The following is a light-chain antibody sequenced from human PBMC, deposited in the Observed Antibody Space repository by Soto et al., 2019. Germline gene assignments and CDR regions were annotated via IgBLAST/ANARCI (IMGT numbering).Light chain of an antibody. CDR1: QSISSY. V-gene: IGKV1-39*01. Sequence: DIQMTQSPSSLSASVGDRVTITCRASQSISSYLNWFQQKPGIAPKLLIYAASSLQNGVPPRFSGSGSETDFTLTISSLQPEDFATYYCQQSYSTPWTFGQGTKVEIK. CDR2: AAS. J-gene: IGKJ1*01. CDR3: QQSYSTPWT.